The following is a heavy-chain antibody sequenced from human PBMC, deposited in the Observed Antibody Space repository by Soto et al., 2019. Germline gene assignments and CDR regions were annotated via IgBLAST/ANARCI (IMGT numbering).Heavy chain of an antibody. CDR1: GFTFSSYG. V-gene: IGHV3-30*18. Sequence: GGSLRLSCAASGFTFSSYGMHWVRQAPGKGLEWVAVISYDGSNKYYADSVKGRFTISRDNSKNTLYLQMNSLRAEDTAVYYCAKERLTYSAGTNYYYGMDVWGQGTTVTVSS. CDR3: AKERLTYSAGTNYYYGMDV. CDR2: ISYDGSNK. D-gene: IGHD6-19*01. J-gene: IGHJ6*02.